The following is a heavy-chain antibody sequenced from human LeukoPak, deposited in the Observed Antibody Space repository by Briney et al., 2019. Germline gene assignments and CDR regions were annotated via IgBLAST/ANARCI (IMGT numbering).Heavy chain of an antibody. J-gene: IGHJ4*02. Sequence: GGSLRLSCAASGFTFSTYWMHWVRQAPGKGLVWVSRIRPEGTTTAYADSVKGRFTISRDNAKNTLSLQMNSLSAEDTAVHYCARDLDWILFDYWGQGTLVTVSS. CDR3: ARDLDWILFDY. CDR1: GFTFSTYW. D-gene: IGHD3-9*01. V-gene: IGHV3-74*03. CDR2: IRPEGTTT.